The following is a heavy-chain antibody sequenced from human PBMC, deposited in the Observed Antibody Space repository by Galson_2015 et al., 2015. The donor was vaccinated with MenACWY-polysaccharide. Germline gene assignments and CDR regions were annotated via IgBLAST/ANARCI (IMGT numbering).Heavy chain of an antibody. CDR2: ISPSSGTI. D-gene: IGHD3-16*01. V-gene: IGHV3-48*02. CDR3: ARGGRAVSNRNWFDP. J-gene: IGHJ5*02. CDR1: GFTFSNYH. Sequence: SLRLSCAASGFTFSNYHMNWVRQAPGKGLEWVSYISPSSGTIFYADSVKGRFTISRDNAENSLSLQMNRLRDEDTAVYYCARGGRAVSNRNWFDPWGQGTLVTVSS.